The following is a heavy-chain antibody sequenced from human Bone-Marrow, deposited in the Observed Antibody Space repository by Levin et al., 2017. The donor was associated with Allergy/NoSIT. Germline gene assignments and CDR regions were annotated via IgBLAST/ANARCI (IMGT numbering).Heavy chain of an antibody. CDR3: ARQQLWEAGGSYYLDY. Sequence: SCAASGFTFSSHSMNWVRQAPGKGLEWVSSISGRGDYIHYADSVRGRFTTSRDNAQNSVSLLLYSLRAEDTAVYYRARQQLWEAGGSYYLDYWGQGILVTVSS. V-gene: IGHV3-21*01. D-gene: IGHD2-15*01. CDR2: ISGRGDYI. CDR1: GFTFSSHS. J-gene: IGHJ4*02.